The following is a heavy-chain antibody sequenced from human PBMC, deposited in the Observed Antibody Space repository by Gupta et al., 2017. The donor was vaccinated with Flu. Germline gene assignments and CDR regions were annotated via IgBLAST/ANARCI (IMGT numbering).Heavy chain of an antibody. Sequence: EVQLVPSGAEVKKPGESLKISCKGSGYSFTNYWIGWVRQMPGKGLEWMGIIYPGDSDTRYSPSFQGQVTISVDKSISTAYLQWSSLKASDTAMYYCARHPRMATMPKGGFDYWGQGTLVTVSS. V-gene: IGHV5-51*01. CDR2: IYPGDSDT. D-gene: IGHD5-24*01. CDR1: GYSFTNYW. CDR3: ARHPRMATMPKGGFDY. J-gene: IGHJ4*02.